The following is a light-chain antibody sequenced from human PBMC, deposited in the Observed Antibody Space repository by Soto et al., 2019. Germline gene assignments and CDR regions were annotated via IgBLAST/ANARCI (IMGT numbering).Light chain of an antibody. CDR2: RAS. CDR1: QSVSSSF. J-gene: IGKJ1*01. Sequence: EIVLTQSPGTLSLSPGERATLSCRASQSVSSSFLAWYPQKPGQAPRLLIYRASSRATGIPDRFSGSGSGTDFTLTISRLEPEDFAVYYCQQYGSSPRTFGQGTKVDIK. V-gene: IGKV3-20*01. CDR3: QQYGSSPRT.